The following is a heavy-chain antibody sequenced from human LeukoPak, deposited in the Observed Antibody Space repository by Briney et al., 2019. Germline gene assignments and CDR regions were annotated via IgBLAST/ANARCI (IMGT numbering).Heavy chain of an antibody. CDR3: ASDGGNSGY. V-gene: IGHV3-53*01. J-gene: IGHJ4*02. Sequence: GGSLRLSCAASGFTFSSYAMSWVRQAPGKGLEWVSVIYSGGSTYYADSVKGRFTISRDNSKNTLYLQMNSLRAEDTAVYYCASDGGNSGYWGQGTLVTVSS. CDR2: IYSGGST. CDR1: GFTFSSYA. D-gene: IGHD4-23*01.